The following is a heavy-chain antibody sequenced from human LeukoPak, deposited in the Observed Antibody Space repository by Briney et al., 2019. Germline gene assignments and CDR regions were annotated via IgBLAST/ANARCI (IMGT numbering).Heavy chain of an antibody. J-gene: IGHJ5*02. D-gene: IGHD3-10*01. CDR3: ARDEITMVRGILSWFDP. Sequence: PSETLSLTCTVSGYSISSGYYWGWIRQPPGKGLEWIGSIYHSGSTYYNPSLKSRVTISVDTSKNQFSLKLSSVTAADTAVYYCARDEITMVRGILSWFDPWGQGTLVTVSS. CDR1: GYSISSGYY. CDR2: IYHSGST. V-gene: IGHV4-38-2*02.